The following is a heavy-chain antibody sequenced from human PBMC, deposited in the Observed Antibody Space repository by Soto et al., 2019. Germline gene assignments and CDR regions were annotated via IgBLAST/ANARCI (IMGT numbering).Heavy chain of an antibody. V-gene: IGHV1-2*04. Sequence: QVQLVQSGAEVRKPGASVTVSCRSSGDSFNDYYIHWVRQAPGQGFEWMGWINPNGGVTKYAQKFQGWVSMTRDTSIRTVYMQLSRLRSDDTAVYYCARESGGATATLDYYFFYMDVWGIGTTVTVYS. CDR1: GDSFNDYY. CDR3: ARESGGATATLDYYFFYMDV. D-gene: IGHD5-12*01. CDR2: INPNGGVT. J-gene: IGHJ6*03.